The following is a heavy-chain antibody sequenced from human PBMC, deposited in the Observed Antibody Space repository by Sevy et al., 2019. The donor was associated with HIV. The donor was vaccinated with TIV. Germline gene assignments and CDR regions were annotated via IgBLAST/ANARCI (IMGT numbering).Heavy chain of an antibody. V-gene: IGHV3-64D*06. J-gene: IGHJ4*02. D-gene: IGHD3-22*01. CDR1: GFTFSSYA. Sequence: GGSLRLSCSASGFTFSSYAMHWVRQAPGKGLEYVSAISSNGGSTYYADSVKGRLTISRDNSKNTLYLQMSSLGAEDTAVYYCVVSRITMIVVVIVFDYWGQGTLVTVSS. CDR3: VVSRITMIVVVIVFDY. CDR2: ISSNGGST.